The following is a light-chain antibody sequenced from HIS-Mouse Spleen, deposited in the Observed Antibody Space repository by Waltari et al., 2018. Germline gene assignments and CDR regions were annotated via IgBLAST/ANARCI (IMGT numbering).Light chain of an antibody. V-gene: IGLV3-21*03. CDR2: DDS. Sequence: SYVLTQPPSVSVAPGKTARITCGGKNIGSKSVHLYQQKPGQAPVLVVYDDSARPSGIPERFSGSNSGNTATLTISRVEAGDEADYYCQVWDSSSDHVVFGGGTKLTVL. CDR3: QVWDSSSDHVV. J-gene: IGLJ2*01. CDR1: NIGSKS.